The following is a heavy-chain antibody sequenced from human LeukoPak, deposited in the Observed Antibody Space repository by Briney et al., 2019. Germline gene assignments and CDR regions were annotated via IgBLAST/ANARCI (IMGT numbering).Heavy chain of an antibody. J-gene: IGHJ4*02. CDR1: GGSFSGYY. Sequence: SGTLSLTCAVYGGSFSGYYWSWIRQPPGKGLEWIGEINHSGGTNYNPSLKSRVTISLDTSKNQFSLKLSSVTAADTAVYYCTRGGQYDFWSGSSPRYFDYWGQGTLVTVSS. CDR2: INHSGGT. CDR3: TRGGQYDFWSGSSPRYFDY. D-gene: IGHD3-3*01. V-gene: IGHV4-34*01.